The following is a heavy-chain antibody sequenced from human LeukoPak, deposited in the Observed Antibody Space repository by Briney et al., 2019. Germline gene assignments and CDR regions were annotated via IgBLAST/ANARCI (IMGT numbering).Heavy chain of an antibody. CDR1: GYTLTELS. V-gene: IGHV1-24*01. D-gene: IGHD5-12*01. J-gene: IGHJ4*02. CDR3: ATGEPIVATTFDY. Sequence: ASVKVSCKVSGYTLTELSMHWVRQAPGKGLEWMGGFDPEDGETIYAQKFQGRVTMTEDTSTDTAYMEPSSLRSEDTAVYYCATGEPIVATTFDYWGQGTLVTVSS. CDR2: FDPEDGET.